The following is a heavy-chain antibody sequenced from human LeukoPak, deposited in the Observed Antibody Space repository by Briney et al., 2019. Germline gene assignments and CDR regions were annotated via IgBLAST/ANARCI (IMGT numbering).Heavy chain of an antibody. Sequence: GGSLRLSCAASGFTFTSYAINWVRQAPGKGLEWVSAVSGSGANTYYADSVKGRFTISRDNSKNTVYLQMNSLRADDMAVYYCAKGRGSGNRYDFDYWGQGTLVTVSS. V-gene: IGHV3-23*01. J-gene: IGHJ4*02. CDR2: VSGSGANT. CDR1: GFTFTSYA. CDR3: AKGRGSGNRYDFDY. D-gene: IGHD3-10*01.